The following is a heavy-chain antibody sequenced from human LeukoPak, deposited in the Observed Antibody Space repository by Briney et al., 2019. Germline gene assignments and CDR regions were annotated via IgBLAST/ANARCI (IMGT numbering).Heavy chain of an antibody. CDR2: IYYSGST. CDR1: GGSISSYY. CDR3: ARTTMVRGDPNWFDP. D-gene: IGHD3-10*01. J-gene: IGHJ5*02. Sequence: SETLSLTCTVSGGSISSYYWSWIRQPPGKGLEWIGYIYYSGSTNYNPSLRSRVTISVDTSKNQFSLKLSSVTAADTAVYYCARTTMVRGDPNWFDPWGQGTLVTVSS. V-gene: IGHV4-59*01.